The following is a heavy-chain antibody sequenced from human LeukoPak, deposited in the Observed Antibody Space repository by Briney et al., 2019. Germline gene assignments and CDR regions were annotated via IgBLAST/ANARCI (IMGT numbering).Heavy chain of an antibody. J-gene: IGHJ6*02. D-gene: IGHD6-13*01. CDR1: GFDFSTYS. V-gene: IGHV3-48*01. CDR3: ARGGARSSSYYYYGMGV. Sequence: PGGSLRLSCAASGFDFSTYSMHWVRRAPGRGLEWLSYIDSSSSTIYYADSVKGRFTISRDNAKNSLYLQMNSLRAEDTAVFYCARGGARSSSYYYYGMGVWGLGTTVTVSS. CDR2: IDSSSSTI.